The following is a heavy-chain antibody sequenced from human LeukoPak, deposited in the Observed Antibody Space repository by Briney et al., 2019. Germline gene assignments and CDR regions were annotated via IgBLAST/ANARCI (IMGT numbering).Heavy chain of an antibody. CDR3: AKPGCSSTDCYRPDY. CDR1: GFTVSSNY. Sequence: PGGSLRLSCAASGFTVSSNYMSWVRQAPGKGLEWVSLIYSGGKTYYADSVQGRFSISRDNSKNTLYLQMNSLRAEDTAVYYCAKPGCSSTDCYRPDYWGQGTLVTVSS. V-gene: IGHV3-53*01. J-gene: IGHJ4*02. D-gene: IGHD2-2*02. CDR2: IYSGGKT.